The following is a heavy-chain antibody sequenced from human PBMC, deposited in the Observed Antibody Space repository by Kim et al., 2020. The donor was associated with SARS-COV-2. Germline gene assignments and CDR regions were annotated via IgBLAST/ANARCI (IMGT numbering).Heavy chain of an antibody. J-gene: IGHJ4*02. CDR3: ARLLTMLTSDDIDY. CDR2: ISCGGTNK. CDR1: GFTFSSYA. V-gene: IGHV3-30*04. Sequence: GGSLRLSCAASGFTFSSYAMHWVRQAPGKGLEWVSVISCGGTNKYYADSVKGRFTISRDNSKNTLYLQMNSLRAEDTAVYYCARLLTMLTSDDIDYWDQGTPVTVSS. D-gene: IGHD3-10*01.